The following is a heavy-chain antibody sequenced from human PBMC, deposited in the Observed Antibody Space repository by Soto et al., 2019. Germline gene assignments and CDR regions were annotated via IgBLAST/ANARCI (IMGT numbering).Heavy chain of an antibody. CDR1: GYTFSNYA. CDR2: ISSYNSYNGDT. CDR3: ARSELERGEVGYYGMDV. Sequence: QVQLVQSGADLKKPGASVQVSCKTSGYTFSNYAINWVRQAPGQGLEWMGWISSYNSYNGDTKYARMLQDRLTMTIDTSTATAYMELRSMRSDDTALYYCARSELERGEVGYYGMDVWGQGTTVTVSS. J-gene: IGHJ6*02. D-gene: IGHD3-16*01. V-gene: IGHV1-18*04.